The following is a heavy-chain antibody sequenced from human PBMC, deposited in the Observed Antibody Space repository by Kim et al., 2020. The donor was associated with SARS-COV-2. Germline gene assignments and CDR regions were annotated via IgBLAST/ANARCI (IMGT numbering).Heavy chain of an antibody. CDR3: ARLRQQLIDY. D-gene: IGHD6-13*01. Sequence: SETLSLTCNVSGGSISSSSYYWGWIRQPPGKGLEWIGSIYYSGTTYYNPSLKSRVTISVDTSQNQFSLKLSSVTAAGTAVYYCARLRQQLIDYWGQGTLVTVSS. CDR1: GGSISSSSYY. CDR2: IYYSGTT. J-gene: IGHJ4*02. V-gene: IGHV4-39*01.